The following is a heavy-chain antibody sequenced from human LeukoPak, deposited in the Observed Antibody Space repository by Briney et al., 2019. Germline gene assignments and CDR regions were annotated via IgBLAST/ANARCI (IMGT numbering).Heavy chain of an antibody. D-gene: IGHD6-13*01. CDR2: INHSGST. J-gene: IGHJ5*02. V-gene: IGHV4-34*01. CDR3: ATNLAAAGTKLNWFDP. Sequence: PSETLSLTCAVYGGSFSGYYWSWIRQPPGKGLEWIGEINHSGSTNYNPSLKSRVTISVDKSKNQFSLKLSSVTAADTAVYYCATNLAAAGTKLNWFDPWGQGTLVTVSS. CDR1: GGSFSGYY.